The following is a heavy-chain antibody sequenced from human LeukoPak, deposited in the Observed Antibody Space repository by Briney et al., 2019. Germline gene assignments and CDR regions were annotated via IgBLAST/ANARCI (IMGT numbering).Heavy chain of an antibody. CDR3: ARGGYYGSGNDFGFDP. D-gene: IGHD3-10*01. J-gene: IGHJ5*02. CDR1: GGSFSGYY. V-gene: IGHV4-34*01. Sequence: SETLSLTCAVYGGSFSGYYWSWIRQPPGKGLEWIGEINHSGSTNYNPSLKSRVTISVDTSKNQFSLKLSSVTAADTAIYYCARGGYYGSGNDFGFDPWGQGTLVTVSS. CDR2: INHSGST.